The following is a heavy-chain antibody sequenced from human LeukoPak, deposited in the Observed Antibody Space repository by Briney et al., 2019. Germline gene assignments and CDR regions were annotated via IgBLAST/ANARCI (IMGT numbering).Heavy chain of an antibody. D-gene: IGHD6-13*01. J-gene: IGHJ4*02. V-gene: IGHV4-34*01. CDR2: INHSGST. CDR3: ARGDLGQQLVLATYYYFDY. CDR1: GGSFSGYY. Sequence: SETLSLTCAVYGGSFSGYYWSWIRQPPGKGLEWIGEINHSGSTNYNPSLKSRVTISVDTSKNQFSLKLSSVTAADTAVYYCARGDLGQQLVLATYYYFDYWGQGTLVTASS.